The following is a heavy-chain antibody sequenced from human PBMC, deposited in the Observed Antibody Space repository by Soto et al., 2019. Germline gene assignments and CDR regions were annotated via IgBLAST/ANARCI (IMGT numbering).Heavy chain of an antibody. V-gene: IGHV4-39*07. Sequence: PSENLSLTCTVSGGPISSSSYYWGWIRRPPGTGLEWIGYIYPSGSTYYNPSLKRRVTISVDRSKNQFSLKLGAVTAADTAVYYYAKERCSSTSCQTFGQNWFVPWGQGTLVTVSS. CDR3: AKERCSSTSCQTFGQNWFVP. D-gene: IGHD2-2*01. CDR2: IYPSGST. CDR1: GGPISSSSYY. J-gene: IGHJ5*02.